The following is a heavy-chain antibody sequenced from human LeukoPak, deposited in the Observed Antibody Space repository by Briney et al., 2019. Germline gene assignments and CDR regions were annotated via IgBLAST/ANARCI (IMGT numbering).Heavy chain of an antibody. CDR2: IYTSGST. Sequence: SETLSLTCTVSGGSISSYYWSWIRQPAGKGLEWTGRIYTSGSTNYNPSLKSRVTMSVDTSKNQFSLKLSSVTAADTAVYYCARDDMVRGVIDYYYGMDVWGQGTTVTVSS. V-gene: IGHV4-4*07. CDR1: GGSISSYY. J-gene: IGHJ6*02. CDR3: ARDDMVRGVIDYYYGMDV. D-gene: IGHD3-10*01.